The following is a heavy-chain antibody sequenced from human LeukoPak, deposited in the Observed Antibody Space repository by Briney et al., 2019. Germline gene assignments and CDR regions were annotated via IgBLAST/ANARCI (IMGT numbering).Heavy chain of an antibody. CDR1: GYRFISYW. CDR3: ARHVESRSRNDYGDYGQSGFYFDY. J-gene: IGHJ4*02. CDR2: IYPGDSDT. V-gene: IGHV5-51*01. Sequence: GESLKISCKGSGYRFISYWIGWVRQMPGKGLEWMGIIYPGDSDTRYSPSFQGQVTISADKSISTAYLQWSSLKASDTAMYYCARHVESRSRNDYGDYGQSGFYFDYWGQGTLVTVSS. D-gene: IGHD4-17*01.